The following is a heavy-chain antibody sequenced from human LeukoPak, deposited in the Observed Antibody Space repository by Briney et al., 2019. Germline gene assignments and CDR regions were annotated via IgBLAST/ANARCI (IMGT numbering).Heavy chain of an antibody. CDR2: IYHSGST. D-gene: IGHD5/OR15-5a*01. J-gene: IGHJ4*02. Sequence: SETLSLTCTVSGYSISSGYYWGWIRQPPGKGLEWIGSIYHSGSTNYNPSLKSRVTISVDTSKNQFSLKLSSVTAADTAVYYCARVEGVYYFDYWGQGTLVTVSS. V-gene: IGHV4-38-2*02. CDR3: ARVEGVYYFDY. CDR1: GYSISSGYY.